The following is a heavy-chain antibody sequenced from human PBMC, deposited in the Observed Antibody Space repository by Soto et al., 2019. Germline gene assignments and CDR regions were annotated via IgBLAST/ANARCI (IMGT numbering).Heavy chain of an antibody. J-gene: IGHJ4*02. Sequence: QVQLVQSGAEVEKPGASVRVSCKASGYTFTGYYIHWMRQAPGQGLDWMGWIYPDSGDTKYAQKFQGRVTMTRDTSIVTAYMELSRLNSDETAVYYCARIKRGFNWKYSYFDYWGQGALVTVSS. D-gene: IGHD1-20*01. CDR3: ARIKRGFNWKYSYFDY. CDR2: IYPDSGDT. V-gene: IGHV1-2*02. CDR1: GYTFTGYY.